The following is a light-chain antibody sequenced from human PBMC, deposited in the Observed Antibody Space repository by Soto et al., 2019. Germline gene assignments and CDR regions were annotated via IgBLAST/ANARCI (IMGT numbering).Light chain of an antibody. CDR1: QNVLYNSNNKNY. CDR2: WAS. J-gene: IGKJ1*01. V-gene: IGKV4-1*01. CDR3: QQYYGTPWT. Sequence: DIVMTQSPDSLAVSLGERATVNCKSSQNVLYNSNNKNYLAWYQQKPGQPPRLLIYWASTRESGVPDRFSGSGSGTDSTLTISSLQAEDVAVYFCQQYYGTPWTFGQGTKVEIK.